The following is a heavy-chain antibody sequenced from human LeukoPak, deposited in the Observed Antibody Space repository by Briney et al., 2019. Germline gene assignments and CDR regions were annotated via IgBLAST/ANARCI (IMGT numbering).Heavy chain of an antibody. CDR3: ARESGYCSGGSCYSYYYMDV. V-gene: IGHV1-69*05. CDR2: IIPIFGTA. Sequence: SVKVSCKASGGTLSSYAISRVRQAPGQGLEWMGGIIPIFGTANYAQKFQGRVTITTDESTSTAYMELSSLRSEDTAVYYCARESGYCSGGSCYSYYYMDVWGKGTTVTVSS. D-gene: IGHD2-15*01. J-gene: IGHJ6*03. CDR1: GGTLSSYA.